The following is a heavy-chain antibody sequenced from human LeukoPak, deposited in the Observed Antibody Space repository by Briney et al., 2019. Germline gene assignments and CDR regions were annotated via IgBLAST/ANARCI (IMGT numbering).Heavy chain of an antibody. CDR1: GFTFSSYS. CDR2: ISSSSSTI. D-gene: IGHD3-3*01. CDR3: ARDSTYYDFWSGSPRFDY. J-gene: IGHJ4*02. Sequence: PGGSLRLSCAASGFTFSSYSMNWVRQAPGKGLEWVSYISSSSSTIYYADSVKGRFTISRDNAKNSLYLQMNSLRAEDTAVYHCARDSTYYDFWSGSPRFDYWGQGTLVTVSS. V-gene: IGHV3-48*01.